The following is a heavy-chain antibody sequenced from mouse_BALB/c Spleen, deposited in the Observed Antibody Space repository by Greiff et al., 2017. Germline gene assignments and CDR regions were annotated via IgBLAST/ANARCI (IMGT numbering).Heavy chain of an antibody. J-gene: IGHJ2*01. CDR1: SYTFTDYA. CDR3: AREGFDY. V-gene: IGHV1-67*01. CDR2: ISTYYGNT. Sequence: QVQLKESGPELVRPGVSVKISCKGSSYTFTDYAMHWVKQSHAKSLEWIGVISTYYGNTNYNQKFKGKATVTVDKSSSTAYMELARLTSEDSAVYYCAREGFDYWGQGTTLTVSS.